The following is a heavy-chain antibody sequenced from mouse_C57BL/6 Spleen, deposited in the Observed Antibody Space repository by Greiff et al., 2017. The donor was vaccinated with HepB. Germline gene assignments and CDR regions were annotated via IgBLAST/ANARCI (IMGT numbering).Heavy chain of an antibody. J-gene: IGHJ1*03. Sequence: VQLQQSGAELVKPGASVKLSCKASGYTFTSYWMQWVKQRPGQGLEWIGEIDPSDSYTNYNQKFKGKATLTVDTSSSTAYMQLSSLTSEDSAVYYCAKGSTTDWYFDVWGTGTTVTVSS. V-gene: IGHV1-50*01. CDR1: GYTFTSYW. D-gene: IGHD1-1*01. CDR2: IDPSDSYT. CDR3: AKGSTTDWYFDV.